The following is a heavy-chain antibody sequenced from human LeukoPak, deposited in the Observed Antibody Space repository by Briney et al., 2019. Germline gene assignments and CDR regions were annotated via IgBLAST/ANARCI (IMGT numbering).Heavy chain of an antibody. V-gene: IGHV3-30*04. CDR2: ISYDGSHK. Sequence: GGSLRLSYEASGFTVSSYPMHWVRQAPGKGLEWVAVISYDGSHKYYADTVKGRFTISRDNSKNTLYLQMNSLRTEDTAVYYCARLGNYYDTTGYGSWGQGTLVTVSS. CDR1: GFTVSSYP. D-gene: IGHD3-22*01. CDR3: ARLGNYYDTTGYGS. J-gene: IGHJ4*02.